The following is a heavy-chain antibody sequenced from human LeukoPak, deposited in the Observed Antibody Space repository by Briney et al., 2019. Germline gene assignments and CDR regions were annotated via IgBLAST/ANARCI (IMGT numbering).Heavy chain of an antibody. V-gene: IGHV3-49*03. Sequence: GGSLRLSCTASGFTFGDYAMSWFRQAPGKGLEWVGFIRSKAYGGTTEYAASVKGRFTISRDDSKSIAYLQMNSLKTEDTAVYYCTRAGLEWLLRSTYYYMDVWGKGTTVTVSS. CDR3: TRAGLEWLLRSTYYYMDV. CDR2: IRSKAYGGTT. J-gene: IGHJ6*03. D-gene: IGHD3-3*01. CDR1: GFTFGDYA.